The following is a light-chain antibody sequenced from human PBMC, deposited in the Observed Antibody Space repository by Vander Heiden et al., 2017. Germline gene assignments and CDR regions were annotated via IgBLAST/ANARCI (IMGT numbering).Light chain of an antibody. CDR1: SSDVGSYNL. CDR2: EVS. CDR3: CSYAGSSYV. J-gene: IGLJ1*01. Sequence: AVIRHGAVSGSRVQSITISCTGTSSDVGSYNLVSWYQQHPGKAPKLMIYEVSKRPSGVSNRFSGSKSCNTASLTISGLQAEDEADYYCCSYAGSSYVFGTGTKVTVL. V-gene: IGLV2-23*02.